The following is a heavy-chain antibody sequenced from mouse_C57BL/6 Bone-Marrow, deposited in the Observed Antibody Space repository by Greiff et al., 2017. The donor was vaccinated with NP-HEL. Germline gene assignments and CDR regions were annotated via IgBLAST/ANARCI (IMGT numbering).Heavy chain of an antibody. V-gene: IGHV10-3*01. CDR1: GFTFSTYA. CDR3: VRDSSGYSYYAMDY. CDR2: IRSKSSNYAT. D-gene: IGHD3-2*02. Sequence: EVNVVESGGGLVQPKGSLKLSCAASGFTFSTYAMHWVRQAPGKGLEWVARIRSKSSNYATYYADSVKDRFTISRDDSQSMLYLQMNNLKTEDTAMYYCVRDSSGYSYYAMDYWGQGTSVTVSS. J-gene: IGHJ4*01.